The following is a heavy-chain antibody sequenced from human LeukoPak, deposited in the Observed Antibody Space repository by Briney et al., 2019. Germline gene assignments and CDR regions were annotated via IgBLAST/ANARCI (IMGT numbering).Heavy chain of an antibody. Sequence: PGGSLRHSCAASGFTFSSYAMSWVRQAPGKGLEWVSTFSGTSTNSYADAVKGRVTISRDNSKNTLYLQMNSLRAEDTAVYYCAKLKQWQPQRYFFEYWGQGALVTVAS. CDR2: FSGTSTN. CDR3: AKLKQWQPQRYFFEY. CDR1: GFTFSSYA. D-gene: IGHD6-19*01. J-gene: IGHJ4*02. V-gene: IGHV3-23*01.